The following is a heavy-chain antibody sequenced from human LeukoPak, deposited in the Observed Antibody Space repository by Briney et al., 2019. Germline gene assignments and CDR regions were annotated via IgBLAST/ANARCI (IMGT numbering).Heavy chain of an antibody. CDR2: IYYSTNT. CDR1: GESIKSTSNY. V-gene: IGHV4-39*01. CDR3: VRRVAGTFYFDK. D-gene: IGHD6-19*01. J-gene: IGHJ4*02. Sequence: SETLSLTCSVSGESIKSTSNYWACVRQPPGKGLEWIGHIYYSTNTYYNSSLKSRVTISDDTSKNQVSVSLRSVTAADTALYFCVRRVAGTFYFDKWGEGSLVSVSS.